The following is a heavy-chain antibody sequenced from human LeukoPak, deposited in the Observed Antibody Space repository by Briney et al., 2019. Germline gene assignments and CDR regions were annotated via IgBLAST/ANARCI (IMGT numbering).Heavy chain of an antibody. CDR2: ISGSGGTT. CDR1: GFTLSKYA. D-gene: IGHD6-6*01. Sequence: GGSLRLSCATSGFTLSKYAVSGVRQAPGKGLEWVSSISGSGGTTYYADSVKGRFTISRDNSKNTLYLQMNSLRAEDTAVYYCANDPSRASSGLVDYWGQGTLVTVSS. CDR3: ANDPSRASSGLVDY. V-gene: IGHV3-23*01. J-gene: IGHJ4*02.